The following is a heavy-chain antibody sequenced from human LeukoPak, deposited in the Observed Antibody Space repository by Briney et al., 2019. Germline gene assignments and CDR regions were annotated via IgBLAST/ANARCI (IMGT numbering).Heavy chain of an antibody. CDR3: AKRYCSGGSCYDRAAY. CDR2: IRYDGNDH. V-gene: IGHV3-30*02. Sequence: GGSLRLSCAGSGFTFSRYGMHWVRQAPGKGLEWVALIRYDGNDHWYGDPAKGRFTISRDNSKDTVYLQMDSLRDEDTAVYYCAKRYCSGGSCYDRAAYWGQGTLVTVSS. D-gene: IGHD2-15*01. CDR1: GFTFSRYG. J-gene: IGHJ4*02.